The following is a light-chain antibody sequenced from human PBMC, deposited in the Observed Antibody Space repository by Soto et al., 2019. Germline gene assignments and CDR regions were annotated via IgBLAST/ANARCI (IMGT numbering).Light chain of an antibody. V-gene: IGKV3-20*01. CDR2: GAS. J-gene: IGKJ1*01. CDR3: QQYGYSFWT. CDR1: QSVSSSY. Sequence: EIVLTQAPGTLSLSRGERATLSCMSSQSVSSSYLAWYQQKPGQAPRLLIYGASSRATGIPDRFSGSGSGTDFTLTISRLEPEDSAVYYCQQYGYSFWTFGQGTKVDIK.